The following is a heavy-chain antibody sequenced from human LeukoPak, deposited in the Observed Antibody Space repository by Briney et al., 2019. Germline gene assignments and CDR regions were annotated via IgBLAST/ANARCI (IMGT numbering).Heavy chain of an antibody. D-gene: IGHD5-24*01. J-gene: IGHJ4*02. CDR1: GGSISSGGYY. Sequence: SETLSLTCTASGGSISSGGYYWSWIRQHPGKGLEWIGYIYYSGSTYYNPSLKSRVTISVDTSKNQFSLKLSSVTAADTAVYYCARDVIPRRDGYNLLDYWGQGTLVTVSS. CDR3: ARDVIPRRDGYNLLDY. V-gene: IGHV4-31*03. CDR2: IYYSGST.